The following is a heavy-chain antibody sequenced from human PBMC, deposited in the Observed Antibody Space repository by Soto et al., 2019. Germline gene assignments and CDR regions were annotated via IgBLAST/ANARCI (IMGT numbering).Heavy chain of an antibody. CDR2: IIPIFGTA. Sequence: ASVKVSCKASGGTFSSYAISWVRQAPGQGLEWMGGIIPIFGTANYAQKFQGRVTITADESTSTAYMELSSLRSEDTAVYYCARVVPSRSGYYTPSYWFDPWGQGTLVTVS. CDR1: GGTFSSYA. D-gene: IGHD3-3*01. V-gene: IGHV1-69*13. J-gene: IGHJ5*02. CDR3: ARVVPSRSGYYTPSYWFDP.